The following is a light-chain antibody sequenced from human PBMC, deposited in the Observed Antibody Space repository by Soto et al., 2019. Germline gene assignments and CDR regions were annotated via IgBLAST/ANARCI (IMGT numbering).Light chain of an antibody. Sequence: DIQMTQSPSSLSASVGDRVTITCRASQSISSYLNWYQQKPGKAPKLLIYAASSLQSGVPSRFSGSGSGTDFTLTISSLQPEDFATYYCQQSYSTPQFGQGTKVAIK. V-gene: IGKV1-39*01. CDR3: QQSYSTPQ. CDR1: QSISSY. CDR2: AAS. J-gene: IGKJ1*01.